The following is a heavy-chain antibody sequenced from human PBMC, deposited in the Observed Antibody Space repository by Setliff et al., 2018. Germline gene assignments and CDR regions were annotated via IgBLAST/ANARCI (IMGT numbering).Heavy chain of an antibody. CDR2: INPNSGGT. CDR3: ARSNYDILTRNWFDP. V-gene: IGHV1-2*06. Sequence: ASVKVSCKASGYTFTGFYMHWVRQAPGQGLEWMGRINPNSGGTNYAQKFQGRVTMTRDTSISTAYMELSRLRSDDTAVYYCARSNYDILTRNWFDPWGQGTLVTVSS. D-gene: IGHD3-9*01. CDR1: GYTFTGFY. J-gene: IGHJ5*02.